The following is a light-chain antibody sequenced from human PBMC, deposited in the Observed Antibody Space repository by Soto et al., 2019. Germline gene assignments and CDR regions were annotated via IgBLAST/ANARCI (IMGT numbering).Light chain of an antibody. CDR2: AAS. Sequence: DIQMTQSPSSLSASVGDRVPITCRASPSIRIYLNWYQQKPGKAPKLLIYAASSLQSGVPSRFSGSGSGTDFTLTISSLQPEYFATYYCQQSYSTPRTCGKGTKVEIK. CDR3: QQSYSTPRT. J-gene: IGKJ1*01. V-gene: IGKV1-39*01. CDR1: PSIRIY.